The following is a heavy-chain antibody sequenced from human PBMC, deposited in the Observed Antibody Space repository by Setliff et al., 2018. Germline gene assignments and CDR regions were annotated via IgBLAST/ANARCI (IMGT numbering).Heavy chain of an antibody. J-gene: IGHJ4*02. D-gene: IGHD2-2*01. CDR2: INPSGGLT. Sequence: GASVKVSCKASGYTFTGYYLHWVRQAPGQGLEWMGIINPSGGLTRYAQKFQGRVTMTRDTSTSTVYMEVSSLRSEDTAVYYCARGPPDFVVVPAAAKFDYWGQGTLVTVSS. CDR3: ARGPPDFVVVPAAAKFDY. V-gene: IGHV1-46*01. CDR1: GYTFTGYY.